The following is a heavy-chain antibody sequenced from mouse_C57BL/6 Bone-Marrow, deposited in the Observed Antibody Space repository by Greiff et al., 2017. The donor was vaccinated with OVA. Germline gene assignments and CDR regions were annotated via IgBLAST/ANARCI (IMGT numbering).Heavy chain of an antibody. Sequence: QVQLQQPGAELVMPGASVKLSCKASGYTFTSYWMHWVKQRPGQGLEWIGEIDPSDSYTTYNQKFKGKSTLTVDKSSSTAYMQLSSLTSEDSAVYYCARDDYDRGYAMDYWGQGTSVTVSS. D-gene: IGHD2-4*01. CDR2: IDPSDSYT. CDR3: ARDDYDRGYAMDY. V-gene: IGHV1-69*01. J-gene: IGHJ4*01. CDR1: GYTFTSYW.